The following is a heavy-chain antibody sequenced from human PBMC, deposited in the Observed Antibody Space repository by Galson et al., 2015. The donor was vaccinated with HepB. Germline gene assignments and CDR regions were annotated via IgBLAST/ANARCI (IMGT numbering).Heavy chain of an antibody. J-gene: IGHJ4*02. D-gene: IGHD1-26*01. CDR1: GGSMNNYY. Sequence: ETLSLTCTVSGGSMNNYYWNWIRQPPGKGLEWIGCIYYSGSTNYNPSLKSRVTISVDTTKNQFSLKLSSVTAADSAVYYCARGDMYSISSGGFELWGQGSLVTSSS. CDR3: ARGDMYSISSGGFEL. V-gene: IGHV4-59*01. CDR2: IYYSGST.